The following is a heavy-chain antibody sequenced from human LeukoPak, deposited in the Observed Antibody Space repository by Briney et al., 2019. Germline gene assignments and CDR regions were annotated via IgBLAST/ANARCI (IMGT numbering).Heavy chain of an antibody. D-gene: IGHD3-22*01. V-gene: IGHV3-48*01. J-gene: IGHJ4*02. Sequence: GGSLRLSCAVSGFTFSSYTMNWVRQAPGKGLEWLSYIRITTGAMYYADSVKGRFTISRDNAKNSLYLQMNSLRAENTAVYYCARGKLIYYYDNSGYFDYWGQGTLVTVSS. CDR3: ARGKLIYYYDNSGYFDY. CDR2: IRITTGAM. CDR1: GFTFSSYT.